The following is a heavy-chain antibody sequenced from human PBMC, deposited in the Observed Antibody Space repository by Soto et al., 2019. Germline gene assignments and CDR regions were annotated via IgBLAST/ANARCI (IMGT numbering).Heavy chain of an antibody. Sequence: PGGSLRLSCAASGFTFSSYAMSWVRQAPGKGLEWVSAISGSGGSTYYADSVKGRFTISRDNSKNTLYLQMNSLRAEDTAVYYCAKERVRCSGGSCYSGFDYWGQGTLVTVSS. CDR1: GFTFSSYA. CDR3: AKERVRCSGGSCYSGFDY. D-gene: IGHD2-15*01. V-gene: IGHV3-23*01. J-gene: IGHJ4*02. CDR2: ISGSGGST.